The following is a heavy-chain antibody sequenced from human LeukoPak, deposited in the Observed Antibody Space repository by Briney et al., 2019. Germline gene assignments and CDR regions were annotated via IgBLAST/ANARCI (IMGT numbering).Heavy chain of an antibody. CDR3: ARMGYCSGGSCYPPYYFDY. Sequence: SETLSLTCTVSGGSISSSSYYWSWIRQPPGKGLEWIGYIYYSGSTNYNPSLKSRVTISVDTSKNQFSLKLSSVTAADTAVYYCARMGYCSGGSCYPPYYFDYWGQGTLVTVSS. CDR1: GGSISSSSYY. D-gene: IGHD2-15*01. J-gene: IGHJ4*02. CDR2: IYYSGST. V-gene: IGHV4-61*01.